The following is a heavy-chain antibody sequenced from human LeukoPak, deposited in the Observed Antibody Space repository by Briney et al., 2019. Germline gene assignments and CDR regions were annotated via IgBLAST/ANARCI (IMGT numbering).Heavy chain of an antibody. Sequence: AGETLKISCKGSGYSFTSYWIGWVRQMPGKGLEWMGIIYPGDSDTRYSPSFQGQVTISADNSITTAYLQWSSLKASDTAMYYCARRPLGYSSGERVDAFDIWGQGTMVTVSS. V-gene: IGHV5-51*01. CDR2: IYPGDSDT. D-gene: IGHD6-19*01. CDR1: GYSFTSYW. CDR3: ARRPLGYSSGERVDAFDI. J-gene: IGHJ3*02.